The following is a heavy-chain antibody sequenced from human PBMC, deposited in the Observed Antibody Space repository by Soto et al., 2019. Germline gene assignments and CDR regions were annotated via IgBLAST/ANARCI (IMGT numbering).Heavy chain of an antibody. V-gene: IGHV5-51*01. D-gene: IGHD2-15*01. J-gene: IGHJ5*02. CDR2: IYPADSDT. CDR3: KRLMVVAAPAGWFDP. Sequence: GESLKISCKGSGYSFTNDWIGWVRQMPGKGLEWMGFIYPADSDTRYSPSFQGQVTISVDKSISTAYLQWSSLKASDTAMYYCKRLMVVAAPAGWFDPWGQGTLVTVSS. CDR1: GYSFTNDW.